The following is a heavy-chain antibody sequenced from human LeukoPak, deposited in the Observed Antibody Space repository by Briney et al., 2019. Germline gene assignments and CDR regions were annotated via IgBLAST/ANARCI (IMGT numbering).Heavy chain of an antibody. CDR3: ARFYGSGPDAFDI. D-gene: IGHD3-10*01. J-gene: IGHJ3*02. V-gene: IGHV1-8*03. CDR1: GYTFTSYD. Sequence: ASVKVSCKDSGYTFTSYDINWVRQATGQGLEWMGWMNPNSGNTGYAQKFQGRVTITRNTSISTAYMELSSLRSEDTAVYYCARFYGSGPDAFDIWGQGTMVTVSS. CDR2: MNPNSGNT.